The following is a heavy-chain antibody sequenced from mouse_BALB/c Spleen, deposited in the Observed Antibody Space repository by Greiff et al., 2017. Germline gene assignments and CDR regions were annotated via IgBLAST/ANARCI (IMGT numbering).Heavy chain of an antibody. CDR1: GYTFTDYE. V-gene: IGHV1-15*01. CDR2: IDPETGGT. CDR3: TRKGLRKAMDD. Sequence: VQLQQSGAELVRPGASVTLSCKASGYTFTDYEMHWVKQTPVHGLEWIGAIDPETGGTAYNQKFKGKATLTADKSSSTAYMELRSLTSEDSAVYYCTRKGLRKAMDDWGQGTSVTVSS. J-gene: IGHJ4*01. D-gene: IGHD1-1*01.